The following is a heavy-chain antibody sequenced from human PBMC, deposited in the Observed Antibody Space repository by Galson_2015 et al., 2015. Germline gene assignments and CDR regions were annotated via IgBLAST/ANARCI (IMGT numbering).Heavy chain of an antibody. CDR1: GGSFSGYY. Sequence: ETLSLTCAVYGGSFSGYYWSWIRQPPGKGLEWIGEINHSGSTNYNPSLKSRVTISVDTSKNQFSLKLSFVTAADTAVYYCARGLVTIPARLMDVWGKGTTVTVSS. J-gene: IGHJ6*03. CDR3: ARGLVTIPARLMDV. CDR2: INHSGST. D-gene: IGHD5-12*01. V-gene: IGHV4-34*01.